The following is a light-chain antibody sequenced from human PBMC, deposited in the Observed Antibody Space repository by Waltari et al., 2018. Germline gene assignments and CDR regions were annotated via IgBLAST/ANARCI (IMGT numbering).Light chain of an antibody. V-gene: IGLV1-40*01. J-gene: IGLJ1*01. CDR2: ANT. Sequence: QSVLPQPPPVSGAPGQRVTISCTGSSSNIGAGNDVHWYQQLPGSAPKLLISANTNRPAGVPDRFSGSKSGTSASLAITGLQAEDEGDYYCQSFDNSLSVPYVFGTGTKVTVL. CDR1: SSNIGAGND. CDR3: QSFDNSLSVPYV.